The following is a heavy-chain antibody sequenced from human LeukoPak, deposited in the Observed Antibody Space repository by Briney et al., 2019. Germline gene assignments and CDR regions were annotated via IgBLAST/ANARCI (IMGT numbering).Heavy chain of an antibody. J-gene: IGHJ4*02. V-gene: IGHV3-23*05. D-gene: IGHD2-2*02. CDR3: AKQTTTSCYTGSDY. CDR1: GFTFDDYG. CDR2: ICSSDNST. Sequence: GRSLRLSCAASGFTFDDYGMHWVRQAPGKGLEWVSGICSSDNSTYYADSVKGRFTISRDNSKNTLYLLMNSLRAEDTAVYYCAKQTTTSCYTGSDYWGQGTLVTVSS.